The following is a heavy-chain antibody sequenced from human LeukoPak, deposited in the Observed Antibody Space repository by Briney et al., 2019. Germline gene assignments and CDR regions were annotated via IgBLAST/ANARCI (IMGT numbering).Heavy chain of an antibody. CDR3: ARVGWNYLYYYYYMDV. Sequence: PSETLSLTCAVSGGSISSSNWWSWVRQPPGKGLEWIGEIYHSGSTNYNPSLKSRVTISVDKSKNQFSLKLSSVTAADTAVYYCARVGWNYLYYYYYMDVWGKGTTVTVSS. D-gene: IGHD1-7*01. J-gene: IGHJ6*03. CDR2: IYHSGST. V-gene: IGHV4-4*02. CDR1: GGSISSSNW.